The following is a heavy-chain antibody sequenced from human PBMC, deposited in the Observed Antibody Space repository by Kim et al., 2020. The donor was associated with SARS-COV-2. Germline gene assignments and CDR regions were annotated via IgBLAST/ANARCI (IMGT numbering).Heavy chain of an antibody. D-gene: IGHD2-8*02. Sequence: GGSLRLSCAASGFTFNDYGMHWVRQAPGKGLEWVAVISFDGSNKYYADSVEGRFTISRDNSQNTLFLQMSGLRVDDTADYYCAKSSGYCAGRFCPLGTFWGPGTLVIVSS. CDR2: ISFDGSNK. CDR1: GFTFNDYG. V-gene: IGHV3-30*18. J-gene: IGHJ4*02. CDR3: AKSSGYCAGRFCPLGTF.